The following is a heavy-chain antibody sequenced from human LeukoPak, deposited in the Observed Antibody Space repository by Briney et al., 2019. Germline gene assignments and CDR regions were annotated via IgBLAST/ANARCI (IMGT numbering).Heavy chain of an antibody. CDR1: GFTFSSYW. Sequence: PGGSLRLSCAASGFTFSSYWMSWVRQAPGKGLEWVANMKQDGSEKYYVDSVKGRFTISRDNAKNSLYLQMNSLRAEDTAVYYCARDFRITYYYGSGSYYLDYWGQGTLVTVSS. D-gene: IGHD3-10*01. J-gene: IGHJ4*02. V-gene: IGHV3-7*01. CDR2: MKQDGSEK. CDR3: ARDFRITYYYGSGSYYLDY.